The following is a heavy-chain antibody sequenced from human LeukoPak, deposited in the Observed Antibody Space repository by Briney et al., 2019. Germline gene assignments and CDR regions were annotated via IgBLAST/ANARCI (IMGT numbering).Heavy chain of an antibody. V-gene: IGHV1-69*13. CDR3: ARGCSGGSCHIYYYYYGMDV. CDR1: GGTFSSYA. Sequence: ASVKVSCKASGGTFSSYAISWVRQAPGQGLEWMGGIIPIFGTANYAQKFQGRVTITADESTSTAYMELSSLRSEDTAVYYCARGCSGGSCHIYYYYYGMDVWGQGTTVPSP. CDR2: IIPIFGTA. D-gene: IGHD2-15*01. J-gene: IGHJ6*02.